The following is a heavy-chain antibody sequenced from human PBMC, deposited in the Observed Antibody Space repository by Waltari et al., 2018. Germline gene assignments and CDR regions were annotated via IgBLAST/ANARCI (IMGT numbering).Heavy chain of an antibody. CDR1: GYSISSGYY. CDR2: IYHSGST. J-gene: IGHJ3*02. D-gene: IGHD6-13*01. V-gene: IGHV4-38-2*01. Sequence: QVQLQESGPGLVKPSETLSLTCAVSGYSISSGYYWGWIRQPPGKGLEWIGGIYHSGSTYYNPSLKSRVTISVDTSKNQFSLKLSSVTAADTAVYYCARTSGIADAFDIWGQGTMVTVSS. CDR3: ARTSGIADAFDI.